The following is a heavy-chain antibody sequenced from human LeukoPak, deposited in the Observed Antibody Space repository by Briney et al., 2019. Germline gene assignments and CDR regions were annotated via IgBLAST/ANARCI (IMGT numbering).Heavy chain of an antibody. CDR1: GGSFSGYY. V-gene: IGHV4-34*01. CDR3: ARGKVRRNWFDP. Sequence: PSETLSLTCAVYGGSFSGYYWSWIRQPPGKGLEWIEEINHSGSTNYNPSLKSRVTISVDTSKNQFSLKLSSVTAADTAVYYCARGKVRRNWFDPWGQGTLVTVSS. CDR2: INHSGST. J-gene: IGHJ5*02. D-gene: IGHD3-22*01.